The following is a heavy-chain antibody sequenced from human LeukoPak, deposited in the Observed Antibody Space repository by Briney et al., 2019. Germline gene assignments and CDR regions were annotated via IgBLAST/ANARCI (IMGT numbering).Heavy chain of an antibody. CDR1: GFTFSSYA. Sequence: PGGSLRLSCVVSGFTFSSYAMHWVRQAPGKGLEWMALISYDGSSKYYADSVKGRFTISRDNSKNTLYLQMNSLRVEDTAVYYCARAPSGSYSAYYYGMDVWGQGTTVTVSS. D-gene: IGHD1-26*01. CDR2: ISYDGSSK. V-gene: IGHV3-30-3*01. CDR3: ARAPSGSYSAYYYGMDV. J-gene: IGHJ6*02.